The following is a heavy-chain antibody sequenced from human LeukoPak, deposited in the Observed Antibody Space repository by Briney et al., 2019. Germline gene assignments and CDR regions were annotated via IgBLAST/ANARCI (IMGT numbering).Heavy chain of an antibody. V-gene: IGHV3-23*01. J-gene: IGHJ4*02. Sequence: GGSLRLSCAASGFTFSSYAMHWVRQAPGKGLEWVSVISGSGGYTYYADSVKGRFTISRDNSKNTLFLQMNSLRAEDTALYYCATRGGDGNPHDYWGQGTLVTVSS. CDR3: ATRGGDGNPHDY. D-gene: IGHD3-16*01. CDR2: ISGSGGYT. CDR1: GFTFSSYA.